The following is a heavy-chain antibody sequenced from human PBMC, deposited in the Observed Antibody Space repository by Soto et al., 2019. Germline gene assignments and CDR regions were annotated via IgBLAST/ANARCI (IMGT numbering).Heavy chain of an antibody. Sequence: PGGSLRLSCAASGFTFSNYALAWVRQAPGKGLEWVSGISGSGGSTFYPDSVKGRFTISRDNSKNTLYLQMNSLRAEDTAVYYCAINCDTLIGANYFDYWGQGALVTVSS. CDR1: GFTFSNYA. V-gene: IGHV3-23*01. J-gene: IGHJ4*02. CDR3: AINCDTLIGANYFDY. CDR2: ISGSGGST. D-gene: IGHD2-21*01.